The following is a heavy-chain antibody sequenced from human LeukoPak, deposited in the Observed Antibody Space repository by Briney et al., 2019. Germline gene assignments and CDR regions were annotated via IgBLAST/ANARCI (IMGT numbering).Heavy chain of an antibody. Sequence: PGGSLRLSCAASGFTFSSYSMNWVRQAPGKGLEWVSYISSSGSTIYYADSVKGRFTISRDNAKNSLYLQMNSLRAEDTAVYYCAREGDSSSQLYGFDYWGQGTLVTVSS. D-gene: IGHD6-13*01. V-gene: IGHV3-48*04. CDR2: ISSSGSTI. CDR1: GFTFSSYS. J-gene: IGHJ4*02. CDR3: AREGDSSSQLYGFDY.